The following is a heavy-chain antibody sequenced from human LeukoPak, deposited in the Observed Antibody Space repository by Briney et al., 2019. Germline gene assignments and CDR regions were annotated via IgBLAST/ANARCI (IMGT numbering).Heavy chain of an antibody. Sequence: QPGESLRLSCAASGFTFSTYSMNWARQAPGKGLEWVASIKHDGSEKYYVDSVRGRFTISRDNTMNSLYLQMSSLRAEDTAVYYCATDRGWRTSGYYLYYFEYWGQGTLVTYSS. CDR3: ATDRGWRTSGYYLYYFEY. CDR2: IKHDGSEK. CDR1: GFTFSTYS. J-gene: IGHJ4*02. V-gene: IGHV3-7*01. D-gene: IGHD3-3*01.